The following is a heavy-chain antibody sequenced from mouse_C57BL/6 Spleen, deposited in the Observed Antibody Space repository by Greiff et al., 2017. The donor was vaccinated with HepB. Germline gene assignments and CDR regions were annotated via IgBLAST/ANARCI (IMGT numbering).Heavy chain of an antibody. D-gene: IGHD2-1*01. V-gene: IGHV1-72*01. CDR2: IDPNSGGT. CDR3: ARENMGGNYEAMDY. CDR1: GYTFTSYW. J-gene: IGHJ4*01. Sequence: VKLQQPGAELVKPGASVKLSCKASGYTFTSYWMHWVKQRPGRGLEWIGRIDPNSGGTKYNEKFKSKATLTVDKPSSTAYMQLSSLTSEDSAVYYCARENMGGNYEAMDYWGQGTSVTVSS.